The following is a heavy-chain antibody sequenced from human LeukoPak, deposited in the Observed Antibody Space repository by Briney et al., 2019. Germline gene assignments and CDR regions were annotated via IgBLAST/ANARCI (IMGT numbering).Heavy chain of an antibody. CDR1: GYTFTSYY. CDR2: INPSGGST. V-gene: IGHV1-46*01. Sequence: GASVKVSCKASGYTFTSYYMHWVRQAPGQGLEWMGIINPSGGSTSYAQKFQGRVTMTRDTSTSTVYMELSSLRSEDTAVYYCARGPYYYDSSGYYILVWGQGTLVTVSS. CDR3: ARGPYYYDSSGYYILV. D-gene: IGHD3-22*01. J-gene: IGHJ4*02.